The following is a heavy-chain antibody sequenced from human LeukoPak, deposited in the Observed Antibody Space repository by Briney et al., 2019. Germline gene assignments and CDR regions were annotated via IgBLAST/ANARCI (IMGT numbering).Heavy chain of an antibody. J-gene: IGHJ4*02. CDR3: ARDLSQSLYCSSTSCYTPFDY. Sequence: ASVKVSCKASGYTFTGYYMHWVRQAPGQGLEWMGCINPNSGGTNYAQKFQGRVTITRDTSISTAYMELSRLRSDDTAVYYCARDLSQSLYCSSTSCYTPFDYWGQGTLVTVSS. V-gene: IGHV1-2*02. CDR2: INPNSGGT. D-gene: IGHD2-2*02. CDR1: GYTFTGYY.